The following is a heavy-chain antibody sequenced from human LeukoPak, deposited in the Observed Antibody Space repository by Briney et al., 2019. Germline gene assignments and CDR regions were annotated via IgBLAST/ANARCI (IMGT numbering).Heavy chain of an antibody. CDR2: INTDSGGT. D-gene: IGHD3-10*01. CDR3: ARGTSTVRQIIDY. CDR1: GYTFSAYY. V-gene: IGHV1-2*02. Sequence: APVKACCKASGYTFSAYYMHSVRQAPGQGLEWMGWINTDSGGTNYAQKFQSRVTLTRDTSITTAYMELSRLRSDDTAVYYCARGTSTVRQIIDYWGQATKVGVCS. J-gene: IGHJ4*02.